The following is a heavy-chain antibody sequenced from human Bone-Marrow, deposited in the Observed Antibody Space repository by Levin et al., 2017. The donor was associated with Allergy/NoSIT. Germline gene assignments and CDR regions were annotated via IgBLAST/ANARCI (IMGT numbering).Heavy chain of an antibody. CDR1: GFTFDDYG. CDR2: INWNGDNT. J-gene: IGHJ4*02. V-gene: IGHV3-20*04. D-gene: IGHD4-11*01. Sequence: SCAASGFTFDDYGVSWVRQAPGKALEWVSLINWNGDNTDYADSVKGRFTISRDNAKNTLFLQMDSLRAEDTAFYYCARSQAAQGDSPFESWGQGTLVTVSS. CDR3: ARSQAAQGDSPFES.